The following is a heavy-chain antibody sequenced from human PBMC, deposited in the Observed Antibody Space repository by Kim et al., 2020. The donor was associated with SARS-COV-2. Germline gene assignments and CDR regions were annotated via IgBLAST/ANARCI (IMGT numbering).Heavy chain of an antibody. V-gene: IGHV3-7*01. CDR1: GFTFSSYW. Sequence: GGSLRLSCAASGFTFSSYWMSWVRQAPGKGLEWVANIKQDGSEKYYVDSVKGRFTISRDNAKNSLYLQMNSLRAEDTAVYYCARDRRGLAVAGTRTDYWGQGTLVTVSS. J-gene: IGHJ4*02. CDR3: ARDRRGLAVAGTRTDY. CDR2: IKQDGSEK. D-gene: IGHD6-19*01.